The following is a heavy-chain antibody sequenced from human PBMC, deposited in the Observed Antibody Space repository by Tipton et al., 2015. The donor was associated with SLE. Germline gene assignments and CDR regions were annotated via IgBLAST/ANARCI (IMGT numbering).Heavy chain of an antibody. V-gene: IGHV4-39*07. D-gene: IGHD2-2*02. CDR1: GGSISSSTNY. CDR2: VYHSGRT. Sequence: TLSLTCTVSGGSISSSTNYWGWIRQPPGKGLEWIGSVYHSGRTYYNPSLKSRVTISVDTSKNQFSLKLTSVTAADTAVYYCARETLVVPAAIGDYYYYYGMDVWGQGTTVTVSS. J-gene: IGHJ6*02. CDR3: ARETLVVPAAIGDYYYYYGMDV.